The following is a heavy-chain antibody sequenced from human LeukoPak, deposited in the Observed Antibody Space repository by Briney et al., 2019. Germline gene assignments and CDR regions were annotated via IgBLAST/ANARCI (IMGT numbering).Heavy chain of an antibody. Sequence: GRSLRLSCAASGFTFSSYGMHWVRQAPGKGLEWVAVISYNGSNKYYADSVKGRFTISRDNSKNTLYLQMNSLRVEDTAVYYCAREYPTTYYYYGMDVWGQGTTVTVSS. J-gene: IGHJ6*02. CDR2: ISYNGSNK. CDR3: AREYPTTYYYYGMDV. V-gene: IGHV3-30*03. CDR1: GFTFSSYG. D-gene: IGHD1-14*01.